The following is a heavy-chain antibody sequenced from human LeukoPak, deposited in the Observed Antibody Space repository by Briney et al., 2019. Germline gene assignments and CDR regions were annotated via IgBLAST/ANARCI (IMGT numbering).Heavy chain of an antibody. D-gene: IGHD2-21*02. J-gene: IGHJ4*02. V-gene: IGHV1-69*13. CDR2: IIPIFGTA. CDR3: ARDKYERAYCGGDCFPGFDY. CDR1: GGTFSSYA. Sequence: SVKVSCKASGGTFSSYAISWVRQAPGQGLEWMGGIIPIFGTANYAQKFQGRVTITADESTSTAYMELSSLRSEDTAVYYCARDKYERAYCGGDCFPGFDYWGQGTLVTVSS.